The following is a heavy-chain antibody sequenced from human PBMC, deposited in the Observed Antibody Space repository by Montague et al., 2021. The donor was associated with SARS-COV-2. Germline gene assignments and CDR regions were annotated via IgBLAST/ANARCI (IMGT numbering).Heavy chain of an antibody. Sequence: SETLSLTCSVSSGSIISSGYYWGWIRQPPGKELEWIGNIYYSGTTYYNPSLLSRGTISVDTSKNHLSLRLSFVTAADTAVYFCARGMIRGVTTPFDYWGQGSQVTVSS. CDR3: ARGMIRGVTTPFDY. J-gene: IGHJ4*02. V-gene: IGHV4-39*02. CDR1: SGSIISSGYY. D-gene: IGHD3-10*01. CDR2: IYYSGTT.